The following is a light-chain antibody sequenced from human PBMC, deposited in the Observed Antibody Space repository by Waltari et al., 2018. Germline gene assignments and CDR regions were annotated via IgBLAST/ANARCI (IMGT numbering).Light chain of an antibody. J-gene: IGKJ3*01. CDR1: QSVTTL. V-gene: IGKV3-11*01. Sequence: EIVLTQSPATVSLSPGESATLPCRASQSVTTLLAWYQQRPGQAPRLHIYDASNRATGIPARFSGSGFGTGFTLTISNLDPEDSASYYCQQRSSWGFTFGPGTKVEIK. CDR3: QQRSSWGFT. CDR2: DAS.